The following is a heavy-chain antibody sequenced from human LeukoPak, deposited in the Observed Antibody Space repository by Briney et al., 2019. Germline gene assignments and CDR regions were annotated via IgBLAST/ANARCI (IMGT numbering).Heavy chain of an antibody. V-gene: IGHV3-74*01. CDR3: ARGGYWNWYFEL. J-gene: IGHJ2*01. CDR2: IKNDGTTT. D-gene: IGHD3-22*01. CDR1: GFTLSSYW. Sequence: TGGSLRLSCTASGFTLSSYWMHWVRQVPGNGLMWVSRIKNDGTTTDFADSVKGRFSISRDNAKHTVSLQMNSLRVEDTAIYYSARGGYWNWYFELMGRSTLVTVSS.